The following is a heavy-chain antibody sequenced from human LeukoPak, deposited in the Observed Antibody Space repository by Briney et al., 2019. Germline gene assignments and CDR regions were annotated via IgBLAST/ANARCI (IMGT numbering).Heavy chain of an antibody. CDR3: ARAVAAAGTRTYYYYYYYMDV. V-gene: IGHV1-2*02. CDR2: INPNSGGT. CDR1: GYTFTGYY. D-gene: IGHD6-13*01. Sequence: ASVKVSCKASGYTFTGYYMHWVRQAPGQGLEWMGWINPNSGGTNYAQKFQGRVTMTRDTSISTAYMELSRLRSDDTAVYYCARAVAAAGTRTYYYYYYYMDVWGKGTTVTVSS. J-gene: IGHJ6*03.